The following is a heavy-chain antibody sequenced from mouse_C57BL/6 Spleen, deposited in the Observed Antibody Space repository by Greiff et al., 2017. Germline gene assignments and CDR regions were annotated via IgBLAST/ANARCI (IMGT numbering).Heavy chain of an antibody. CDR3: ARCYYGSRYAMDY. J-gene: IGHJ4*01. Sequence: QVQLQQSGAELVKPGASVKIFCKASGYAFSSYWMNWVKQRPGKGLEWIGQIYPGDGDTNYNGKFKGKATLTADKSSSAAYMQLSSLTSEDSAVYVCARCYYGSRYAMDYWGQGTSVTVSS. D-gene: IGHD1-1*01. CDR1: GYAFSSYW. V-gene: IGHV1-80*01. CDR2: IYPGDGDT.